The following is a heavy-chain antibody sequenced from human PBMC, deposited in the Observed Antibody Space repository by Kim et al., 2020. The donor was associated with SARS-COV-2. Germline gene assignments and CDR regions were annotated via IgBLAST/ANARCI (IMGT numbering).Heavy chain of an antibody. Sequence: GGSLRLSCAASGFTFDDYAMHWVRQAPGKGLEWVSGISWNSGSIGYADSVKGRFTISRDNAKNSLYLQMNSLRAEDTALYYCAKDNSPYYYGSWSYGLGAFDIWGQGTMVTVSS. J-gene: IGHJ3*02. CDR2: ISWNSGSI. CDR1: GFTFDDYA. D-gene: IGHD3-10*01. V-gene: IGHV3-9*01. CDR3: AKDNSPYYYGSWSYGLGAFDI.